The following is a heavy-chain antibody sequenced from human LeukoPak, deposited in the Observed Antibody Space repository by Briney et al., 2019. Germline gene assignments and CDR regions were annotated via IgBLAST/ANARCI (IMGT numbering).Heavy chain of an antibody. Sequence: ASVKVSCKASGYTFTSYDINWVRQATGQGLGWMGWMNPNSGNTGYAQKFQGRVTMTRNTSISTAYMELSSLRSEDTAVYYCARPLVVGATAFDYWGQGTLVTVSS. V-gene: IGHV1-8*01. CDR1: GYTFTSYD. D-gene: IGHD1-26*01. J-gene: IGHJ4*02. CDR2: MNPNSGNT. CDR3: ARPLVVGATAFDY.